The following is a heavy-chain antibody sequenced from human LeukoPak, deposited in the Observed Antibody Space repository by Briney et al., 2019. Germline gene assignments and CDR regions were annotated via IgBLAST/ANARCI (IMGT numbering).Heavy chain of an antibody. CDR1: GFTLSSYG. CDR3: ANMWFDY. J-gene: IGHJ5*01. V-gene: IGHV3-30*02. CDR2: IHNDGSNK. Sequence: PGGSLRLSCAASGFTLSSYGIHWVRQVPGKGLEWVAFIHNDGSNKDYADSVKGRFTISRDESKNTLFLQMNSLRREDTAVYFCANMWFDYWGQGTLVTVSS.